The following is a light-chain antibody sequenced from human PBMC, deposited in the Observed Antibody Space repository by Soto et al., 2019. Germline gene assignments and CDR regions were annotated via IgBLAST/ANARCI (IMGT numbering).Light chain of an antibody. J-gene: IGKJ1*01. CDR3: QQYDSSPRT. V-gene: IGKV3-20*01. CDR1: QSFTSTS. CDR2: GAS. Sequence: EIVLTQSPGTLSLSPGERATLSCRTSQSFTSTSLAWYQQKPGQAPRLLISGASRRAAGIPDRFSGRGSGTDFTLTISRLESEDIAVYYCQQYDSSPRTFGQGTKVDIK.